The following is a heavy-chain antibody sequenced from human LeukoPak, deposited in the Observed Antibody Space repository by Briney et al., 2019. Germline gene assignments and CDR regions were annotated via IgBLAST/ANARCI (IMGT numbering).Heavy chain of an antibody. CDR1: GYTFTSYD. D-gene: IGHD6-13*01. J-gene: IGHJ6*02. CDR2: MNPNNGNT. CDR3: ARLASSSWPLYYYYGMDV. V-gene: IGHV1-8*01. Sequence: GASVKLACKASGYTFTSYDISWERQATGQGLEWMGWMNPNNGNTGYAQKFQGRVTMTRSTSISTAYMELSSLRSEDTAVYYCARLASSSWPLYYYYGMDVWGQGTTVTVSS.